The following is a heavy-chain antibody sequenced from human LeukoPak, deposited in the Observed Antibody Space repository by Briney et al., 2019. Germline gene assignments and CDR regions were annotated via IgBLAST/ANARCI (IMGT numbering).Heavy chain of an antibody. CDR2: IYYSGST. Sequence: TSETLSLTCTVSGGSISSYYWSWIRQPPGKGLEWIGYIYYSGSTNYNPSLKSRVTISVDTSKNQFSLKLSSVTAADTAVYYCARATGYYDSSGYPPGTFDYWGQGTLVTVSS. CDR1: GGSISSYY. J-gene: IGHJ4*02. D-gene: IGHD3-22*01. CDR3: ARATGYYDSSGYPPGTFDY. V-gene: IGHV4-59*01.